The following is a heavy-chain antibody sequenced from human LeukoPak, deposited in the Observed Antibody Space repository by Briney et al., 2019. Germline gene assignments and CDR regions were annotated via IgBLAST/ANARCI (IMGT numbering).Heavy chain of an antibody. J-gene: IGHJ5*02. CDR2: MNPNSGNT. CDR1: GYTFTSYD. CDR3: ARGATSSIVVVPATMERFDWFDP. D-gene: IGHD2-2*01. V-gene: IGHV1-8*01. Sequence: GASVKVSCKASGYTFTSYDINWVRQATGQGLEWMGWMNPNSGNTGYAQKFQGRVTMTRNTSISTAYMELSSLRSEDTAVYYCARGATSSIVVVPATMERFDWFDPWGQGTLVTVSS.